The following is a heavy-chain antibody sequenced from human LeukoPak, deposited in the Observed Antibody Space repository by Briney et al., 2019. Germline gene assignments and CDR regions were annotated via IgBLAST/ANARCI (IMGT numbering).Heavy chain of an antibody. CDR3: ARVGYADYVNWFDP. J-gene: IGHJ5*02. CDR1: GGSISSGGYY. V-gene: IGHV4-31*03. Sequence: SQTLSLTCTVSGGSISSGGYYWSWIRQHPGKGLEWIGYIYYSGSTYYNPSLKSRVTISVDTSKNQFSLKLSSVTAADTAVYYCARVGYADYVNWFDPWGQGTLVTVSS. CDR2: IYYSGST. D-gene: IGHD4-17*01.